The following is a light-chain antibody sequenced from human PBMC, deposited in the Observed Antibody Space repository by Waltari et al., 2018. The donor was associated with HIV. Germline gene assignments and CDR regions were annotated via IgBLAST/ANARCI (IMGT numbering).Light chain of an antibody. CDR1: ISDVDRSAY. CDR2: EFT. V-gene: IGLV2-8*01. Sequence: QSALTQPPSASGSSAPSATLPCTGHISDVDRSAYVSWYQHHRGKAPKSTIYEFTKRPSWVPYRFSGSKSDYTASLTVSGLQAEDEADYYCTSYTGSTNLLFGGGTKLTVL. CDR3: TSYTGSTNLL. J-gene: IGLJ2*01.